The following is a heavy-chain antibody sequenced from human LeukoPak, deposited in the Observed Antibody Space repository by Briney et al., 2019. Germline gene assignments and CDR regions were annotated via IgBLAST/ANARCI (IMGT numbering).Heavy chain of an antibody. CDR2: INPNSGGT. D-gene: IGHD6-13*01. Sequence: ASVKVSCKASGYTFTSYDINWVRQAPGQGLEWMGWINPNSGGTNYAQKFQGRVTMTRDTSISTAYMELSRLRSDDTAVYYCARDGRYSSSWYPRTYYYMDVWGKGTTVTVSS. J-gene: IGHJ6*03. CDR1: GYTFTSYD. V-gene: IGHV1-2*02. CDR3: ARDGRYSSSWYPRTYYYMDV.